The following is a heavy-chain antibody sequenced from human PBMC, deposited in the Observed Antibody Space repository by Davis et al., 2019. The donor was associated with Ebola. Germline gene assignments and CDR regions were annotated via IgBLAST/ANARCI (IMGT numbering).Heavy chain of an antibody. D-gene: IGHD6-13*01. V-gene: IGHV1-3*01. CDR3: VRVWYLDY. Sequence: AASVKVSCKASGYTFTTYNMQWVRQAPGQRLEWMGWINAGNGNTRYSHNFQGRVTIASDTSANTAYMELSSLRSEDTAVYYCVRVWYLDYWGQGTLVTVSS. J-gene: IGHJ4*02. CDR1: GYTFTTYN. CDR2: INAGNGNT.